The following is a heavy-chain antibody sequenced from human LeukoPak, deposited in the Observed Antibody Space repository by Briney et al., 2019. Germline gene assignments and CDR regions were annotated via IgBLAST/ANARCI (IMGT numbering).Heavy chain of an antibody. Sequence: SETLSLTCTVSGGSISSYYWSWIRQPPGKGLEWIGYISYSGSTNYNPSLKSRVTISVDTSKNQFSLKLSSVTAADTAVYYCASGIRGFYGDYFDYWGQGTLVTVSS. CDR1: GGSISSYY. V-gene: IGHV4-59*01. CDR2: ISYSGST. D-gene: IGHD4-17*01. J-gene: IGHJ4*02. CDR3: ASGIRGFYGDYFDY.